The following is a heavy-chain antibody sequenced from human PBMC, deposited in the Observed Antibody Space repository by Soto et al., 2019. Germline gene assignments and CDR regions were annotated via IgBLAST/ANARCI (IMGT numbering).Heavy chain of an antibody. CDR2: IYRTGST. V-gene: IGHV4-4*02. D-gene: IGHD1-7*01. CDR1: AGILSSNNW. Sequence: SEALSHPCAGSAGILSSNNWWTWGRQPAGKGLEWIGEIYRTGSTNYNPSLKSRGTISLDKSENQFSLKVTSLTAPYTAVYYCARRAPGTRVASWCQG. J-gene: IGHJ5*02. CDR3: ARRAPGTRVAS.